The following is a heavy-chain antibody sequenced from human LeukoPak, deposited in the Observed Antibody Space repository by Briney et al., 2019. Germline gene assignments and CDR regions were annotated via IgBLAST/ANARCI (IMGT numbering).Heavy chain of an antibody. Sequence: PSETLSLTCTVSGGSISSYYWSWIRQPPGKGLEWIGYIYYSGSTNYNPSLKSRVTISVDTSKNQFSLKLSSVTAADTAVYYCARVPPVTSVDYWGQGTLATVSS. CDR1: GGSISSYY. V-gene: IGHV4-59*01. D-gene: IGHD2/OR15-2a*01. CDR2: IYYSGST. CDR3: ARVPPVTSVDY. J-gene: IGHJ4*02.